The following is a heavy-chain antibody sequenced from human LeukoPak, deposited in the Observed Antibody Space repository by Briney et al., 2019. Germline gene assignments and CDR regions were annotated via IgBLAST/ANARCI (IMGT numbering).Heavy chain of an antibody. J-gene: IGHJ4*02. CDR1: GYTLTELS. D-gene: IGHD6-19*01. CDR2: FDPEDGET. V-gene: IGHV1-24*01. Sequence: APVKVSCKVSGYTLTELSMHWVRQAPGKGLEWMGGFDPEDGETIYAQKFQGRVTMTEDTSTDTAYMELSSLRSEDTAVYYCATAESVAGTFLTFPSYYFDYWGQGTLVTVSS. CDR3: ATAESVAGTFLTFPSYYFDY.